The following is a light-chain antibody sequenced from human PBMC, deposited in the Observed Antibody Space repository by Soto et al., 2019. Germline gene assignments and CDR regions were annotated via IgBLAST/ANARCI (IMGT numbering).Light chain of an antibody. Sequence: QSVLTQPASVSGSPGQSITISCTGTSSDVGGYNYVSWYQHHPGKAPKLMIYDVSTRPSGVSNRFSGSKSGNTASLTISGLQAEDEDDYYCSSFTSNNTRVFGTGTKVTVL. CDR3: SSFTSNNTRV. J-gene: IGLJ1*01. V-gene: IGLV2-14*03. CDR2: DVS. CDR1: SSDVGGYNY.